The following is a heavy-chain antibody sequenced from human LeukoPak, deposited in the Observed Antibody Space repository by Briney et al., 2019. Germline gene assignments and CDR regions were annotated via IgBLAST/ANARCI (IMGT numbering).Heavy chain of an antibody. Sequence: GGSLRLSCAASGFTFSDYYMSWIRQAPGKGLEWVSYISSSGSTIYYAYSVKGRFTISRDNSKNSLYLQMNRLRAEDTAVYYCARVGGYSGSYIFWFDSWGKGPLVTVSS. CDR1: GFTFSDYY. V-gene: IGHV3-11*01. CDR3: ARVGGYSGSYIFWFDS. J-gene: IGHJ5*01. D-gene: IGHD1-26*01. CDR2: ISSSGSTI.